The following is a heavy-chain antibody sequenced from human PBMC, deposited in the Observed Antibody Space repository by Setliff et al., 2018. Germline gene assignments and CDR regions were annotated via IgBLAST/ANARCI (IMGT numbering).Heavy chain of an antibody. CDR1: GYTFSDYY. CDR3: ARKISVTGAIDY. CDR2: INPLSGDT. Sequence: ASVKVSCKASGYTFSDYYIHWVRQAPGQGLEWMGWINPLSGDTNYALKFEGRVTMTRDTSISTAYMELSRLRSDDTAIYYCARKISVTGAIDYWGQGTLVTVSS. V-gene: IGHV1-2*02. J-gene: IGHJ4*02. D-gene: IGHD1-20*01.